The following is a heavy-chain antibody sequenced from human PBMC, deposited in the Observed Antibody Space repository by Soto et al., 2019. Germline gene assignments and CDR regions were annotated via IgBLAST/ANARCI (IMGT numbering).Heavy chain of an antibody. CDR2: ISGSGGST. Sequence: GGSLRLSCAASGFTFSSYAMSWVRQAPGKGLEWVSAISGSGGSTYYADSVEGRFTISRDNSKNTLYLQMNSLRAEDTAVYYCAKSLGYCSSTSCSPFMDVLGQGTTVTVSS. V-gene: IGHV3-23*01. D-gene: IGHD2-2*01. J-gene: IGHJ6*02. CDR3: AKSLGYCSSTSCSPFMDV. CDR1: GFTFSSYA.